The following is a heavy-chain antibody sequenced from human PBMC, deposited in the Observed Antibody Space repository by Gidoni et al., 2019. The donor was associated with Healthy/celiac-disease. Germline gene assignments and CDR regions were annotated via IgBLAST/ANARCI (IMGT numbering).Heavy chain of an antibody. D-gene: IGHD6-6*01. J-gene: IGHJ6*02. CDR3: ARDRPPEGYYYYGMDV. Sequence: QVQLVQSGAEVKKPGASVTASCKASGYTFTCYAMPWVRQAPGQRLEWMGWINAGNGKTKNSQKFQGRVTITRDTSASTAYMELSSLRSEDTAVYYCARDRPPEGYYYYGMDVWGQGTTVTVSS. CDR1: GYTFTCYA. CDR2: INAGNGKT. V-gene: IGHV1-3*01.